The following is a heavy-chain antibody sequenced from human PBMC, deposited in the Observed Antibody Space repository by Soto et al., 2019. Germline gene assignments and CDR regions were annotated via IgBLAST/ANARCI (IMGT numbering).Heavy chain of an antibody. J-gene: IGHJ6*02. CDR1: GGSFSGYY. CDR3: ARSSWELLRYYYYGMDV. Sequence: SETLSLTCAVYGGSFSGYYWSWIRQPPGKGLEWIGEINHSGSTNYNPSLKSRVTISVDTSKNQFSLKLSSVTAADTAVYYCARSSWELLRYYYYGMDVWGQGTTVTVSS. CDR2: INHSGST. V-gene: IGHV4-34*01. D-gene: IGHD1-26*01.